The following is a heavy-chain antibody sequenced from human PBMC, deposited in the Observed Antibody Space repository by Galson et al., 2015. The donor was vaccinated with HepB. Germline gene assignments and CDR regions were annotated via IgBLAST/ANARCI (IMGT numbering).Heavy chain of an antibody. CDR2: IYWDDDK. Sequence: PALVKPTQTLTLTCTFPGFSLSTSGVGVGWIRQPPGKALEWLAVIYWDDDKRYSPSLKSRLTITKDTSKNQVVLTMTKMDPVDTATYYCARITIAMAGTDAFDIWGQGTMVTVSS. J-gene: IGHJ3*02. D-gene: IGHD6-19*01. CDR3: ARITIAMAGTDAFDI. V-gene: IGHV2-5*02. CDR1: GFSLSTSGVG.